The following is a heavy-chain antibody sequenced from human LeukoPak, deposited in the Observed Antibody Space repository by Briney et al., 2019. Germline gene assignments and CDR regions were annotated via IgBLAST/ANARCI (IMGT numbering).Heavy chain of an antibody. D-gene: IGHD2-15*01. CDR2: ISYDGSNK. Sequence: PGGSLRLSCAASGFTFSSYGMHWVRQAPGKGLEWVAVISYDGSNKYYADSVKGRFTISRDNSKNTLYLQMNSLRAEDTAVYYCARDPAYCSGGSCKYYYYGMDVWGQGTTVTVSS. J-gene: IGHJ6*02. V-gene: IGHV3-30*03. CDR3: ARDPAYCSGGSCKYYYYGMDV. CDR1: GFTFSSYG.